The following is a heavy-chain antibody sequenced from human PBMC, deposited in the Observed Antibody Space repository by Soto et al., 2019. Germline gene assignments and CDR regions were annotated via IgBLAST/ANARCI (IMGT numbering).Heavy chain of an antibody. Sequence: GGSLRLSCAASGFTFSSYAMSWVRQAPGKGLEWVSAISGSGGSTYYADSVKGRFTISRDNSKNTLYLQMNSLRAEDTAVYYCAKVVSSGGFGELLSYYYYGMDVWGQGTTVTVSS. CDR1: GFTFSSYA. CDR3: AKVVSSGGFGELLSYYYYGMDV. V-gene: IGHV3-23*01. CDR2: ISGSGGST. D-gene: IGHD3-10*01. J-gene: IGHJ6*02.